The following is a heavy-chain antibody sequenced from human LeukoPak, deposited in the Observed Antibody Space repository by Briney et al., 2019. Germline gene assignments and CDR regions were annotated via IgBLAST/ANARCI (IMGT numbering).Heavy chain of an antibody. CDR3: ASETYYDFWSGLDGMDV. D-gene: IGHD3-3*01. CDR2: INHSGST. J-gene: IGHJ6*02. Sequence: PSETLSLTCTVSGGSISSGGYYWSWIRQPPGKGLEWIGEINHSGSTNCNPSLKSRVTISVDTFKNQFSLKLSSVTAADTAVYYCASETYYDFWSGLDGMDVWGQGTTVTVSS. V-gene: IGHV4-39*01. CDR1: GGSISSGGYY.